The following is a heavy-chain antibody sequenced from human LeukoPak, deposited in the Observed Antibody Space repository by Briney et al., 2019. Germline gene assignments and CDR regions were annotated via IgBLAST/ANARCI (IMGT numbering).Heavy chain of an antibody. Sequence: GESLKISCKGSGYNFTSYWIGWVRQMPGKGLEWMGIIHPDDSDTRYSQSFQGQVTISADKSISTAYLQWSSLKASDTAMYYCARPRDGYNPFFDYWGQGTLVTVSS. J-gene: IGHJ4*02. CDR3: ARPRDGYNPFFDY. CDR1: GYNFTSYW. V-gene: IGHV5-51*01. D-gene: IGHD5-24*01. CDR2: IHPDDSDT.